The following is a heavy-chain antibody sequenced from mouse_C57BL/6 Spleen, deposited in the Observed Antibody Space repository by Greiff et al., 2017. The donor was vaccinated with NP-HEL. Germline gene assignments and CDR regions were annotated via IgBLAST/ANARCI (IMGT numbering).Heavy chain of an antibody. V-gene: IGHV1-82*01. D-gene: IGHD2-10*01. Sequence: QVQLKQSGPELVKPGASVKISCKASGYAFSSSWMNWVKQRPGKALEWIGRIYPGDGDTNYNGKFKGKATLTADKSSSTAYMQLSSLTSEDSAVYFCAQAYYGNEDFDVWGTGTTVTVSS. CDR3: AQAYYGNEDFDV. CDR1: GYAFSSSW. CDR2: IYPGDGDT. J-gene: IGHJ1*03.